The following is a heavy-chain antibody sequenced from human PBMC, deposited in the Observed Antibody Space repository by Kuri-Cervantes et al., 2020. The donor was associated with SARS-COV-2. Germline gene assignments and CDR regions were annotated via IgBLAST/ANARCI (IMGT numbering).Heavy chain of an antibody. CDR1: GYSFTNYW. CDR2: IYPGDSDT. D-gene: IGHD4-17*01. J-gene: IGHJ6*03. V-gene: IGHV5-51*01. Sequence: GESLKISCKGSGYSFTNYWIAWVRQMPGKGLEWMGIIYPGDSDTKYSTSFQGQVTISADKSISTAFLPWSSLEASDTAMYYCARRAYGEQVDYYYMDVWGKGTTVTVSS. CDR3: ARRAYGEQVDYYYMDV.